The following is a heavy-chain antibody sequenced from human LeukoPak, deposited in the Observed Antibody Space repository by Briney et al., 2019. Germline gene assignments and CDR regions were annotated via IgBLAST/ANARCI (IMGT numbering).Heavy chain of an antibody. J-gene: IGHJ4*02. CDR1: GFTFSSYA. CDR3: AKNYDFWSGYTHPYFDY. D-gene: IGHD3-3*01. V-gene: IGHV3-23*01. Sequence: GGSLRLSCAASGFTFSSYAMSWVRQAPGKGLEWVSAISGSGGSTYYADSVKGRFTISRDNSKNTLYLQMNSLRAEDTAVYYCAKNYDFWSGYTHPYFDYWGQGTLVTVSS. CDR2: ISGSGGST.